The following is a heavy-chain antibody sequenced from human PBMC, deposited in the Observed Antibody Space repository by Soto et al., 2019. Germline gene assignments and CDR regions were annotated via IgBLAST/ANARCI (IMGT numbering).Heavy chain of an antibody. D-gene: IGHD1-26*01. CDR1: GYTFTSYA. CDR2: INAGNGNT. CDR3: ARGSGSYLRGDY. Sequence: QVQLVQSGAEEKKPGASVKVSCKASGYTFTSYAMHWVRQAPGQRLEWMGWINAGNGNTKYSQKFQGRVTITRDTSASTAYMELSSLRSEDTAVYYCARGSGSYLRGDYWGQGTLVTVSS. V-gene: IGHV1-3*05. J-gene: IGHJ4*02.